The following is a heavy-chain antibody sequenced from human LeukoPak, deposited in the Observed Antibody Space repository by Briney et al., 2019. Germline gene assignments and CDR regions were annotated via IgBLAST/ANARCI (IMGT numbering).Heavy chain of an antibody. CDR3: AKDEFPKGSGSYSYFDY. CDR1: GFTFSSYG. V-gene: IGHV3-30*18. Sequence: GGSLRLSCAASGFTFSSYGMHWVRQAPGKGLEWVAVISYDGSNKYYADSVKGRFTISRDNSKNTLYLQMNSLRAEDTAVYYCAKDEFPKGSGSYSYFDYWGQGTLVTVSS. D-gene: IGHD3-10*01. CDR2: ISYDGSNK. J-gene: IGHJ4*02.